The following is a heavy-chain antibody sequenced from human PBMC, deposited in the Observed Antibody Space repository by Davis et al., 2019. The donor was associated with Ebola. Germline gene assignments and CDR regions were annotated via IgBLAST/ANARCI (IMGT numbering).Heavy chain of an antibody. CDR1: GFSLSTSGVG. CDR2: IYWDDDK. CDR3: AHNGGLVVGLDY. J-gene: IGHJ4*02. D-gene: IGHD3-22*01. V-gene: IGHV2-5*02. Sequence: FGPTLVKPTQTLTLTCTFSGFSLSTSGVGVGWIRQPPGKALEWLALIYWDDDKRYSPSLKSRLTITKDTSKNQVVLTMTNMDPVDTATYYCAHNGGLVVGLDYWGQGTLVTVSS.